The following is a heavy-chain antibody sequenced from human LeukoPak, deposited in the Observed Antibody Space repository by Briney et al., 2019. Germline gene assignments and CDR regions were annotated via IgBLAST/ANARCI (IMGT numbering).Heavy chain of an antibody. CDR1: GFTFSSHS. Sequence: GGSLRLSCAASGFTFSSHSMNWVRQAPGKGLEWVSYISSSSSTIYYADSVKGRFTISRDNAKNSLYLQMNSLRAEDTAVYYCARGAYYCEDWGQGTLVTVSS. V-gene: IGHV3-48*01. CDR3: ARGAYYCED. D-gene: IGHD2-21*01. J-gene: IGHJ4*02. CDR2: ISSSSSTI.